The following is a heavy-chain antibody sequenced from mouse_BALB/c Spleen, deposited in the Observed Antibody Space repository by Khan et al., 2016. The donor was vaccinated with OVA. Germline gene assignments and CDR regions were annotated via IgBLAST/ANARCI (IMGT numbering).Heavy chain of an antibody. J-gene: IGHJ4*01. CDR2: NGPGSSNA. D-gene: IGHD1-1*01. V-gene: IGHV1S41*01. CDR1: GYPFTSYW. CDR3: ARENYYGRSSYAMDY. Sequence: DLVKPGASVKLSCKASGYPFTSYWINWIKQRPGQGLEWIGRNGPGSSNAYYNDMFKDKATLTVDTSYNKAYIQISSLSSEDSAVYSCARENYYGRSSYAMDYWGQGTSVTVSA.